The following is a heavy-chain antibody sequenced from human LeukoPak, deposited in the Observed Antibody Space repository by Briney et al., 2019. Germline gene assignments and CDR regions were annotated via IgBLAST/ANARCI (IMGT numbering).Heavy chain of an antibody. CDR1: GDSISTHY. D-gene: IGHD3-10*01. CDR3: ARDGYGGVDY. CDR2: IYHSGST. J-gene: IGHJ4*02. V-gene: IGHV4-59*11. Sequence: SETLSLTCTVSGDSISTHYWGWIRQSPGKGLEWIGYIYHSGSTKYNPSLKSRVTISVDTSKKQFSLKLSSVTAADTAVYYCARDGYGGVDYWGQGTLVTVSS.